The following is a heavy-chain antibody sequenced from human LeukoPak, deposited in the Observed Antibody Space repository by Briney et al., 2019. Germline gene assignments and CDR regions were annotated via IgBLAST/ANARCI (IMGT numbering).Heavy chain of an antibody. CDR1: GFTFSSYS. CDR2: ISSSSNYI. D-gene: IGHD1-14*01. V-gene: IGHV3-21*01. CDR3: ASLALGGRKGS. J-gene: IGHJ5*02. Sequence: GGSLRLSCAASGFTFSSYSMNWVRQAPGKGLEWVSSISSSSNYIYYADSMKGRFTISRDNAKDSLYLQMNSLRAEDTAVYYCASLALGGRKGSWGQGTLVTVSS.